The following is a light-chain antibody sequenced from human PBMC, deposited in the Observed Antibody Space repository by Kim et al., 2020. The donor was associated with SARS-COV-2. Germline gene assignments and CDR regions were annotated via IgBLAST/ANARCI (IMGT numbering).Light chain of an antibody. Sequence: SYELTQPPSVSVSPGQTASITCSGDKLGDKYACWYQQKPGQSPVLVIYQDSKWPSGIPERFSGSNSGNTATLTISGTQAMDEADYYCQAWDSSTANWVFGGGTQLTVL. CDR1: KLGDKY. CDR3: QAWDSSTANWV. V-gene: IGLV3-1*01. CDR2: QDS. J-gene: IGLJ3*02.